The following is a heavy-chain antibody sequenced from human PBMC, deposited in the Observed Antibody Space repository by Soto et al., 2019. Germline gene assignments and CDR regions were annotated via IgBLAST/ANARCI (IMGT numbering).Heavy chain of an antibody. J-gene: IGHJ5*02. CDR1: GDTFTNFG. Sequence: ASVKVSCKTSGDTFTNFGLSWVRQAPGQGLEWMGWIATYNSNKNYAQKFQGRLTLTTDTSTSTGYMELKSLEYDDTAVYYCARVLRGVVNWFDPWGQGTLVTAPQ. CDR2: IATYNSNK. D-gene: IGHD3-10*01. V-gene: IGHV1-18*01. CDR3: ARVLRGVVNWFDP.